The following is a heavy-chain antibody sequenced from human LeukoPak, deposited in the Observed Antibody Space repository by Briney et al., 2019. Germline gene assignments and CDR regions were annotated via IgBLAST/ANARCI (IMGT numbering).Heavy chain of an antibody. D-gene: IGHD3-22*01. Sequence: PSQTLSLTCTVSGNSSSSGDNYWSWIRQPAGKGLEWIGRIYTSGSTNYNPSHKSRVTISGDTSKNQFSLRLSSVTAADTAVYYCARASYSYDINGWVPFDYWGQGTLVTVSS. CDR1: GNSSSSGDNY. CDR2: IYTSGST. CDR3: ARASYSYDINGWVPFDY. V-gene: IGHV4-61*02. J-gene: IGHJ4*02.